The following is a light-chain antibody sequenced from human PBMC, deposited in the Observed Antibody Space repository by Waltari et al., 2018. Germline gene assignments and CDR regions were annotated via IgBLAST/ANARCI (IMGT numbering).Light chain of an antibody. Sequence: EVVLTQSPAPLSLSPGERAPLSCRVSQSVSTYLAWYQQQPGQAPRLLTYDASNRATGIPDRFRGSGSGTDFTLTISSLEPEDSAVYYCQQRSSWPTFGGGTKVEIK. CDR2: DAS. CDR3: QQRSSWPT. V-gene: IGKV3-11*01. CDR1: QSVSTY. J-gene: IGKJ4*01.